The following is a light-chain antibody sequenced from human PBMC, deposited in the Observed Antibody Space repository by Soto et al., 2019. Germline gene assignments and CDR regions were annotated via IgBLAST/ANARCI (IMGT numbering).Light chain of an antibody. J-gene: IGLJ2*01. CDR1: SSDLSGYNY. V-gene: IGLV2-14*03. Sequence: QSALTQPASESGSPGQSITISCTGTSSDLSGYNYVSWYQQLPGKAPQLIIYDVSNRPSGVSHRFSGSKSGNTASLTISGLQAEDEAEYYCSSYTSSSTLRLFGGGTKLTVL. CDR3: SSYTSSSTLRL. CDR2: DVS.